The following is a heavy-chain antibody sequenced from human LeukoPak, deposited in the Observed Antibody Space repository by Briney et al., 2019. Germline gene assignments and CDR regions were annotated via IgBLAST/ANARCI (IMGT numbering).Heavy chain of an antibody. CDR1: GGSVSSSSYY. CDR2: IYYSGST. Sequence: PSETLSLTCTVSGGSVSSSSYYWGWIRQPPGKGLEWIGSIYYSGSTYYNPSLKSRVTISVDTSKNQFSLKLSSVTAADTAVYYCARTPSDTAMAYYFDYWGQGTLVTVSS. J-gene: IGHJ4*02. D-gene: IGHD5-18*01. V-gene: IGHV4-39*07. CDR3: ARTPSDTAMAYYFDY.